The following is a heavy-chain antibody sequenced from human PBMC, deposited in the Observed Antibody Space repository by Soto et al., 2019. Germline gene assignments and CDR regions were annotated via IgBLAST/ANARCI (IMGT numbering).Heavy chain of an antibody. V-gene: IGHV4-34*01. Sequence: QVQLQQWGAGLLKPSETLSLTCAVYGGSFSGYYWSWIRQPPGKGLEWIGEINHSGSNNYNPALKSRVTSSVDTCKNRFSRKLSSVTAADTAVYSCARGRTARFDYWGQGTLVAVSS. CDR3: ARGRTARFDY. J-gene: IGHJ4*02. CDR2: INHSGSN. CDR1: GGSFSGYY. D-gene: IGHD4-17*01.